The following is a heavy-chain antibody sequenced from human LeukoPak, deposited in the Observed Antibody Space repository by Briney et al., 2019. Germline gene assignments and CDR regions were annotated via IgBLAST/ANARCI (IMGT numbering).Heavy chain of an antibody. CDR2: ISNNEVVT. Sequence: GGSLRLSCSASGFTFSNYAIHWVRQTPGKGLEYVSAISNNEVVTYYADSVKGRFTISRDNSKNTAYLQMSSLRAEDTAIYYCVNGAATGLIDYWGQGTLVTVSS. CDR3: VNGAATGLIDY. J-gene: IGHJ4*02. CDR1: GFTFSNYA. D-gene: IGHD2-15*01. V-gene: IGHV3-64D*06.